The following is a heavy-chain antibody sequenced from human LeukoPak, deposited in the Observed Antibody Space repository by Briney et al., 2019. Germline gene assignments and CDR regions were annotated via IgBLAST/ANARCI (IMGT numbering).Heavy chain of an antibody. Sequence: GGSLRLSCAASGFTFSSYEMNWVRQAPGKGLEWVSYISSSVSTIYYADSVKGRFTISRDNAKNSLYLQMNSLRAEDTVVYYCARGLPVRGVNTDYWGQGTLVAVSS. D-gene: IGHD3-10*01. V-gene: IGHV3-48*03. CDR3: ARGLPVRGVNTDY. CDR2: ISSSVSTI. J-gene: IGHJ4*02. CDR1: GFTFSSYE.